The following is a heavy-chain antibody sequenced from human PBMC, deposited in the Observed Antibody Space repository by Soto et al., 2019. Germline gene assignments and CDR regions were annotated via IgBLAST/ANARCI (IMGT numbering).Heavy chain of an antibody. V-gene: IGHV3-48*02. J-gene: IGHJ4*02. D-gene: IGHD3-22*01. Sequence: EVQLVECGGGLVQPGGSLRLSCAASGFTFSSYSMNWVRQAPGKGLEWVSYISSSSSTIYYADSVKGRFTISRDNAKNSLYLQMNSLRDEDTAVYYCARRFYDSSGYYYYFDYWGQGTLVTVSS. CDR3: ARRFYDSSGYYYYFDY. CDR2: ISSSSSTI. CDR1: GFTFSSYS.